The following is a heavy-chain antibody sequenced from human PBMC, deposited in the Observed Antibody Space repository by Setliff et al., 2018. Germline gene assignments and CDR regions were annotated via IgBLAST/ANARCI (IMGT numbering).Heavy chain of an antibody. CDR2: INTRTGNP. Sequence: GASVKVSCKASGYTLTTYFMNWVRQAPGQGLEWMGYINTRTGNPMYAQGFTGRFVFSLDTSVSTAYLQISSLKAEDTAIYYCARATRFGTIKYRGDYYMDVWGKGTTVTVSS. CDR3: ARATRFGTIKYRGDYYMDV. J-gene: IGHJ6*03. D-gene: IGHD3-10*01. CDR1: GYTLTTYF. V-gene: IGHV7-4-1*02.